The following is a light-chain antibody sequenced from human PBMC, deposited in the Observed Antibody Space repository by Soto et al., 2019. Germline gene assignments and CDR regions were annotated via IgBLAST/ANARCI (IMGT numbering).Light chain of an antibody. V-gene: IGKV3-15*01. CDR3: HQYSSWPRT. CDR2: SAS. J-gene: IGKJ1*01. Sequence: EIVMTQSRATLSVSPGERATLSCRASQSVGSNLAWYQQKPGQAPRLLIYSASTRATGIPPRFGGSGSGTEFTLTLSSLQSEDFVLYYCHQYSSWPRTFGQGTKVEIK. CDR1: QSVGSN.